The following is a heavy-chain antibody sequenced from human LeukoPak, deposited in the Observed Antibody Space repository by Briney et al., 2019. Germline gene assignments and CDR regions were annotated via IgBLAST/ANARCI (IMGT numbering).Heavy chain of an antibody. CDR1: GFTFSSCW. CDR2: IKQDASEK. D-gene: IGHD3-10*01. Sequence: GGSLRLSCAASGFTFSSCWMSWVRQAPGKGLEWVANIKQDASEKNYLDSVKGRFTISRDNAKNSLYLQMNSLRVEDTAVYYCARFANPTEGLWLGGWFDPWGQGTLVTVSS. CDR3: ARFANPTEGLWLGGWFDP. V-gene: IGHV3-7*01. J-gene: IGHJ5*02.